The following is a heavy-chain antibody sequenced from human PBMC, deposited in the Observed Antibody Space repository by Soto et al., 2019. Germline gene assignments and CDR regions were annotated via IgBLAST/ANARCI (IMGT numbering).Heavy chain of an antibody. CDR3: ARYSVTKYYFDY. D-gene: IGHD4-17*01. V-gene: IGHV3-7*03. J-gene: IGHJ4*02. CDR2: IKQDGSEK. CDR1: GFTFSTYW. Sequence: GGSLRLSCAASGFTFSTYWMSWVRQAPGKGLEWVANIKQDGSEKYYVDSVKGRFTISRDNAKNSLYLQMNSLRAADTAVYYCARYSVTKYYFDYWGQGTLVTVSS.